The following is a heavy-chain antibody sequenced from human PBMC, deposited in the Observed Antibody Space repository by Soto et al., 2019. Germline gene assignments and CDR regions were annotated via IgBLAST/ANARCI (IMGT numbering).Heavy chain of an antibody. V-gene: IGHV4-34*01. CDR3: ARGLTTVTNYYFDY. J-gene: IGHJ4*02. Sequence: SETLSLTCAVYGGSFSGYYWSWIRQPPGKGLEWIGEINHSGSTNYNPSLKSRVTISVDTSKNQFSLKLSSVTAADTAVYYCARGLTTVTNYYFDYWGQGTLVTVSS. CDR1: GGSFSGYY. D-gene: IGHD4-17*01. CDR2: INHSGST.